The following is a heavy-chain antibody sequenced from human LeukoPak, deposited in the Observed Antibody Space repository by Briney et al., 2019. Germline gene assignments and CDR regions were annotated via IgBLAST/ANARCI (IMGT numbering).Heavy chain of an antibody. V-gene: IGHV1-2*06. D-gene: IGHD4-17*01. CDR3: ARDLTTVTSYYFDY. CDR1: GYTFTGYY. CDR2: INPNSGGT. J-gene: IGHJ4*02. Sequence: ASVKVSCKASGYTFTGYYMHLVRQAPGQGLEWMGRINPNSGGTNYAQKFQGRVTMTRDTSISTAYMELSRLRSDVTAVYYCARDLTTVTSYYFDYWGQGTLVTVSS.